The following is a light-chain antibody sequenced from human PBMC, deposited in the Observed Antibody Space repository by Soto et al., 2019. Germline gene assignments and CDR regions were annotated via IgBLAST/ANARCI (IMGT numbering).Light chain of an antibody. Sequence: EIVLTQSPGTLSLSPGEIATLSFRASQSVSSSYLAWYQQKPGLAPRLLIYGASSRATGIPDRFSGSGSGTDFTLTISRLEPEDFAVYYCQQYGSSPLTFGGGTKVDI. CDR3: QQYGSSPLT. CDR1: QSVSSSY. J-gene: IGKJ4*01. V-gene: IGKV3-20*01. CDR2: GAS.